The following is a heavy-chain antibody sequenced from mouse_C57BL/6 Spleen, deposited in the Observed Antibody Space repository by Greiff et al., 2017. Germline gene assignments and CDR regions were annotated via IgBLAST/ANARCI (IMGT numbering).Heavy chain of an antibody. J-gene: IGHJ2*01. V-gene: IGHV5-15*01. D-gene: IGHD2-3*01. Sequence: EVMLVESGGGLVQPGGSLKLSCAASGFTFSDYGMAWVRQAPRKGPEWVALISNLAYSINYEDTVTGRFTISRENAKNTLYLEMNSLRSEDTAMYYCARLGGYYPYYFDYWGQGTTLTVSS. CDR2: ISNLAYSI. CDR3: ARLGGYYPYYFDY. CDR1: GFTFSDYG.